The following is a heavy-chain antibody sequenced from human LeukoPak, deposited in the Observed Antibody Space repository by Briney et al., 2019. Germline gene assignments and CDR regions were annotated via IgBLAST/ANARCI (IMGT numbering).Heavy chain of an antibody. Sequence: SETLSLTCTVSGGSISTTSYYWGWIRQPPGKGLEWIGTIYRSETTYYNPSLKSRVTVSVDTSKNQFSLKLISVTAADTAVYYCARDSDLRRFYSWGQGALVTVSA. V-gene: IGHV4-39*07. D-gene: IGHD2-21*02. J-gene: IGHJ5*01. CDR1: GGSISTTSYY. CDR2: IYRSETT. CDR3: ARDSDLRRFYS.